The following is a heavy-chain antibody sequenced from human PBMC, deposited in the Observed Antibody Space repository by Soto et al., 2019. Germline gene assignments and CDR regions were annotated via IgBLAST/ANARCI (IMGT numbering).Heavy chain of an antibody. CDR1: GGSMRNYF. D-gene: IGHD6-13*01. CDR2: IHYSGTT. J-gene: IGHJ4*02. CDR3: AAGEASSRNLAPYYLDF. Sequence: SETLSLTCTVSGGSMRNYFWTWIRQPPGKGLEWIGYIHYSGTTSFFPSYNPSLRSRVTISEDTSKNQFSLRLLSVTTADTAVYFCAAGEASSRNLAPYYLDFWGQGTLVTVSS. V-gene: IGHV4-59*01.